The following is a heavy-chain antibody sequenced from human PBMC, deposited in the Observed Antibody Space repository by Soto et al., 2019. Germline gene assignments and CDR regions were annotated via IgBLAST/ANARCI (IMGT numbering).Heavy chain of an antibody. CDR2: IPNNGSP. Sequence: QVQLRESGPGRVKPSETLSLTCSVSGGSVRTGSYHWSWIRQPPGKGLEWIGFIPNNGSPDYNPSLKSRVVVSIDRSKTQFSLKVNSVTAADTAVYFCARIGWGGDSWGQGTLVTVSS. D-gene: IGHD7-27*01. CDR3: ARIGWGGDS. V-gene: IGHV4-61*01. J-gene: IGHJ4*02. CDR1: GGSVRTGSYH.